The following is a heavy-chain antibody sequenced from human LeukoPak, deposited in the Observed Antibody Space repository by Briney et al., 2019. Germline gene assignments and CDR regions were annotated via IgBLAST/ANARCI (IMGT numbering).Heavy chain of an antibody. CDR3: ARAGRAYSSSWYWFDP. Sequence: GGSLRLSCAASGFTFSSYSMNWVRQAPGKGLEWVSSLSSSSSYIDYADSVKGRFTISRDNAKNSLYLQMNSLRAEGTAVYYCARAGRAYSSSWYWFDPWGQGTLVTVSS. CDR2: LSSSSSYI. J-gene: IGHJ5*02. CDR1: GFTFSSYS. V-gene: IGHV3-21*01. D-gene: IGHD6-13*01.